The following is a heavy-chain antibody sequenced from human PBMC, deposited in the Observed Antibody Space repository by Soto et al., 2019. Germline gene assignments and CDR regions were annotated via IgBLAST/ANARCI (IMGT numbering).Heavy chain of an antibody. Sequence: QVQLQESGPGLVKPSGTLSLTCAVSGDSVSSPYYWGWVRQPPGKGLEGIGEVFHTGTTSYNPSLRSRVTISMYKSINQFSLELISVTAADTAVYYCARSAGWYAVHSWGPGTLVIVSS. CDR3: ARSAGWYAVHS. J-gene: IGHJ4*02. V-gene: IGHV4-4*02. CDR1: GDSVSSPYY. CDR2: VFHTGTT. D-gene: IGHD6-19*01.